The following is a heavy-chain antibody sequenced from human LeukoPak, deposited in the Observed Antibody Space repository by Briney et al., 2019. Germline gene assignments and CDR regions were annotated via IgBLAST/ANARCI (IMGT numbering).Heavy chain of an antibody. CDR1: GFTFSSYA. CDR2: ISGSGGST. CDR3: ARDKRGDYYDSSGSPVGFDY. V-gene: IGHV3-23*01. J-gene: IGHJ4*02. D-gene: IGHD3-22*01. Sequence: GGSLRLSCAASGFTFSSYAMSWVRQAPGKGLEWVSAISGSGGSTYYADSVKGRFTISRDNAKNSLYLQMNSLRAEGTAVYYCARDKRGDYYDSSGSPVGFDYWGQGTLVTVSS.